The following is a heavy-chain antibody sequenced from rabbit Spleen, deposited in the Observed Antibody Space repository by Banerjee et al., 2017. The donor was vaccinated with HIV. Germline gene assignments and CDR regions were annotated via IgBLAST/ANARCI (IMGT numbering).Heavy chain of an antibody. V-gene: IGHV1S40*01. CDR2: IYTVSGST. CDR3: ARDLVAVIGWNFNL. J-gene: IGHJ4*01. CDR1: GFSFSSGYY. Sequence: QSLEESGGDLVKPGASLTLTCTASGFSFSSGYYMCWVRQAPGKGLEWIACIYTVSGSTYYASWVNGRFTISRSTSLNTVTLQLNSLTAADTATYFCARDLVAVIGWNFNLWGQGTLVTVS. D-gene: IGHD1-1*01.